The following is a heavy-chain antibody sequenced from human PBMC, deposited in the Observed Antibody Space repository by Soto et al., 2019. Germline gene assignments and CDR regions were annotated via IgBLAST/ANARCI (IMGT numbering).Heavy chain of an antibody. D-gene: IGHD3-3*01. CDR3: ARASYYDFWSGYYRYFDY. V-gene: IGHV1-8*01. J-gene: IGHJ4*02. CDR1: GYTFTSYD. CDR2: MNPNSGNT. Sequence: RASVKVSCKASGYTFTSYDINWVRQATGQGLEWMGWMNPNSGNTGYAQKFQGRVTMTRNTSISTAYMELSSLRSEDTAVYYCARASYYDFWSGYYRYFDYWGQGTLVTVSS.